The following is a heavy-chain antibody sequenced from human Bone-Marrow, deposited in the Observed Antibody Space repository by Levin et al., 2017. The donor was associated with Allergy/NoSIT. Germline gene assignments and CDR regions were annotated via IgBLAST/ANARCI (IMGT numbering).Heavy chain of an antibody. V-gene: IGHV3-23*01. CDR3: SKVKSGGGWAIVDDAFDI. Sequence: SCAASGFIFSNYVMSWVRQAPGQGLEWVARIGGSGASTSYAESVKGRFTITRDNSKSTLYLQMSSLRAEDTAVYYCSKVKSGGGWAIVDDAFDIWGQGTMVIVSS. CDR1: GFIFSNYV. CDR2: IGGSGAST. D-gene: IGHD2-15*01. J-gene: IGHJ3*02.